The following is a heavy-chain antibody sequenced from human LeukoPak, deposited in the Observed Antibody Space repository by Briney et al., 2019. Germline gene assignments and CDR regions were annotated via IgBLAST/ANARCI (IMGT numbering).Heavy chain of an antibody. CDR1: GFTFSSYG. D-gene: IGHD3-22*01. J-gene: IGHJ4*02. CDR3: AKDQGYYDSSGYGPIVGYFDY. V-gene: IGHV3-33*06. Sequence: GGSLRLSCAASGFTFSSYGMHWVRQAPGQGLEWVGVIWYDGSNKYYADSVKGRFTISRDNSKNTLYLQMNSLRAEDTAVYYCAKDQGYYDSSGYGPIVGYFDYWGQGTLVTVSS. CDR2: IWYDGSNK.